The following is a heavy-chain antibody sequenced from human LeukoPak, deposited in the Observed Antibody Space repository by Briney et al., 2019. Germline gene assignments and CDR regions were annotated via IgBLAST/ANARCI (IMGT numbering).Heavy chain of an antibody. J-gene: IGHJ5*02. Sequence: GGSLRLSCAASGFTFSSYWMHWVRQAPGKGLVWVSRINSDGSSTSYADSVKGRFTISRDNAKNTLYLQMNSLRAEDTAVYYCAKSIAVAGAMRDNWFDPWGQGTLVTVSS. CDR1: GFTFSSYW. CDR3: AKSIAVAGAMRDNWFDP. CDR2: INSDGSST. V-gene: IGHV3-74*01. D-gene: IGHD6-19*01.